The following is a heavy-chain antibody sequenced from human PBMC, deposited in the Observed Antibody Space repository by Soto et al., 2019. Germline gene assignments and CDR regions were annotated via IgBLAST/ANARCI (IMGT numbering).Heavy chain of an antibody. CDR2: IYTSGST. V-gene: IGHV4-4*07. J-gene: IGHJ6*02. CDR3: ARDSAGGSGSYYQRKVILITGDYYYGMDV. Sequence: LSLTCTVSGGSISSYYWSWIRQPAGKGLEWIGRIYTSGSTNYNPSLKSRVTMSVDTSKNQFSLKLSSVTAADTAVYYCARDSAGGSGSYYQRKVILITGDYYYGMDVWGQGTTVTVSS. D-gene: IGHD3-10*01. CDR1: GGSISSYY.